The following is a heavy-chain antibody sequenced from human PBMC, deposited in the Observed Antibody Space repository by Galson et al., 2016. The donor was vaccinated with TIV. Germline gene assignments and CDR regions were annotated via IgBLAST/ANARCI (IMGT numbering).Heavy chain of an antibody. CDR2: IRPSATRT. CDR3: ARETGGSGWYTVDY. D-gene: IGHD6-19*01. CDR1: GFTFSSFA. Sequence: SLRLSCAASGFTFSSFAMTWVRQAPGKGLEWLSTIRPSATRTYYSDSVKDRFTTSRDDSSNTLFLQMNSLRAEDTAMYFCARETGGSGWYTVDYWGQGAQVIVSS. V-gene: IGHV3-23*01. J-gene: IGHJ4*02.